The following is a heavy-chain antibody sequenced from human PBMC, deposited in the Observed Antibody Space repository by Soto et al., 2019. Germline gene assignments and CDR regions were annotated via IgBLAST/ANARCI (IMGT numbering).Heavy chain of an antibody. D-gene: IGHD4-17*01. V-gene: IGHV4-39*01. J-gene: IGHJ5*02. CDR3: ARLIGSGVLRTWLAP. CDR2: IYYSGST. CDR1: GGSISSSSYY. Sequence: SETLSLTCTVSGGSISSSSYYWGWIRQPPGKGLEWIGSIYYSGSTYYNPSLKSRVTISVDTSKNQFSLKLSSVTAADTAVYYCARLIGSGVLRTWLAPWGRGTLVTVS.